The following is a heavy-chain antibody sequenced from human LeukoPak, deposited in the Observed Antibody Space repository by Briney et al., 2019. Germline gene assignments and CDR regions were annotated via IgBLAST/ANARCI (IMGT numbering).Heavy chain of an antibody. D-gene: IGHD1-1*01. CDR2: INHNGNVN. Sequence: PGGSLRLSCAASGFTFSSYWMNWARQAPGKGLEWVASINHNGNVNYYVDSVKGRFTISRDNAKNSLYLQMSNLRAEDTAVYFCAKGHTNLDPAGDQGALVIVSS. J-gene: IGHJ4*02. V-gene: IGHV3-7*03. CDR3: AKGHTNLDPA. CDR1: GFTFSSYW.